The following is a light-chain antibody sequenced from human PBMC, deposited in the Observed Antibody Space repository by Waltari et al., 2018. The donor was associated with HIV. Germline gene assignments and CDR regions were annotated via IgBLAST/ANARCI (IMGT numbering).Light chain of an antibody. J-gene: IGKJ3*01. CDR1: QSVSNRS. CDR3: HQYGTSPQT. Sequence: EIVLSQSPGTLSLSPGERATLSCRASQSVSNRSLAWYQQTPGRAPNLLIYGASSRAAGTPDRFSGSGSGTDFTLTISRLESGDFAVYYCHQYGTSPQTFGPGTKVDIK. V-gene: IGKV3-20*01. CDR2: GAS.